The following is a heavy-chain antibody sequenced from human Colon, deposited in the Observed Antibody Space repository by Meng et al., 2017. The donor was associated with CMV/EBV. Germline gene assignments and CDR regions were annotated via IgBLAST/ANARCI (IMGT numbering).Heavy chain of an antibody. CDR3: TKDLAGELDY. Sequence: GGSLRLSCAASGFTFSNYWMHWARQAPGKGLVWVSRINTDGTTTSYADSVKGRFTFSRDNAKNTLYLQMNSLRAEDTARYYCTKDLAGELDYWGQGTLVTVSS. CDR1: GFTFSNYW. J-gene: IGHJ4*02. CDR2: INTDGTTT. D-gene: IGHD6-19*01. V-gene: IGHV3-74*01.